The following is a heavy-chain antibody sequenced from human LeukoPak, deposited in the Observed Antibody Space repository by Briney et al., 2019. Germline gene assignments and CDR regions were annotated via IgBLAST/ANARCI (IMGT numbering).Heavy chain of an antibody. D-gene: IGHD5-12*01. CDR3: ARDSRGDSGYDFSVAAYYYYGMDV. CDR2: IIPIFGTA. J-gene: IGHJ6*02. Sequence: SVKVSCKASGGTFSSYAISWVRQAPGQGLEWMGGIIPIFGTANYAQKFQGRVTITADESTSTVYMELSSLRSEDTAVYYCARDSRGDSGYDFSVAAYYYYGMDVWGQGTTVTVSS. V-gene: IGHV1-69*13. CDR1: GGTFSSYA.